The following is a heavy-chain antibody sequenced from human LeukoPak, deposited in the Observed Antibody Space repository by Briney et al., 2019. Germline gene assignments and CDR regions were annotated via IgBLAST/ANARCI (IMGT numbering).Heavy chain of an antibody. V-gene: IGHV4-34*01. J-gene: IGHJ5*02. CDR1: GGSFSGYY. Sequence: SETLSLTCAVYGGSFSGYYWSWIRQPPGKGLEWIGEINHSGSTNYNPSPKSRVTISVDTSKNQFSLKLSSVTAADTAVYYCARVAQWLAYNWFDPWGQGTLVTVSS. CDR2: INHSGST. CDR3: ARVAQWLAYNWFDP. D-gene: IGHD6-19*01.